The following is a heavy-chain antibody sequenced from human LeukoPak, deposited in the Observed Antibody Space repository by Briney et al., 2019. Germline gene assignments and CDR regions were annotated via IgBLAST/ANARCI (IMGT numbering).Heavy chain of an antibody. Sequence: ASVKVSCKASGYTFTSYGISWVRQAPGQGLEWMGWISANNGDTDYPPKLQDRVTMTTDTYTSTVYMELSSLRSEDTAVYYCAREVASYAPSSAFDIWGQGTMVTVSS. CDR2: ISANNGDT. D-gene: IGHD2-2*01. CDR1: GYTFTSYG. V-gene: IGHV1-18*01. CDR3: AREVASYAPSSAFDI. J-gene: IGHJ3*02.